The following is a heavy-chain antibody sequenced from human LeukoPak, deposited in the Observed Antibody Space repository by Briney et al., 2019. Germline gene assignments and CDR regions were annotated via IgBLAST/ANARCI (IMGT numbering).Heavy chain of an antibody. CDR1: GFTFNNYN. CDR3: AKLRESGYSYGSFDY. J-gene: IGHJ4*02. D-gene: IGHD5-18*01. Sequence: GGSLRLSCAASGFTFNNYNMNWVRQAPGKGLEWVAFIRYDGCNRYYADSVKGRFTVSRDNSKNTVHLQMDSLRTEDTGVYYCAKLRESGYSYGSFDYWGQGTLVTVSS. CDR2: IRYDGCNR. V-gene: IGHV3-30*02.